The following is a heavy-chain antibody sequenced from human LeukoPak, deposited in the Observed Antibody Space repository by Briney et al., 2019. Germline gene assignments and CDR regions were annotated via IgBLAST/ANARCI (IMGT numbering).Heavy chain of an antibody. CDR3: ASSDYDFWSGYGWFDP. V-gene: IGHV4-59*01. D-gene: IGHD3-3*01. CDR2: IYYSGST. Sequence: SETLSLTCTVSGGSISSYYWSWIRQPPGKGLEWIGYIYYSGSTNYNPSLKSRVTISVDTSKNQFSLKLSSVTATDMAVYYCASSDYDFWSGYGWFDPWGQGTLVTVSS. J-gene: IGHJ5*02. CDR1: GGSISSYY.